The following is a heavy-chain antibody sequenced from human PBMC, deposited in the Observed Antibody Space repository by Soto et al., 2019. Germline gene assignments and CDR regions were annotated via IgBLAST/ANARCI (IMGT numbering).Heavy chain of an antibody. Sequence: SETLSLTCAVYGGSFSGYYWSWIRQPPGKGLEWIGEINHSGSTNYNPSLKSRVTISVDTSKNQFSLKLSSVTAADTAVYYCASLGGSCNYYYYGMDVWGQGTTVTVSS. CDR2: INHSGST. CDR1: GGSFSGYY. V-gene: IGHV4-34*01. CDR3: ASLGGSCNYYYYGMDV. J-gene: IGHJ6*02. D-gene: IGHD2-15*01.